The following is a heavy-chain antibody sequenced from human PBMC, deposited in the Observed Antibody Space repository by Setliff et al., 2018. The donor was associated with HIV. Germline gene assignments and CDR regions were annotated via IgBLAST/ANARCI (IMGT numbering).Heavy chain of an antibody. J-gene: IGHJ3*02. CDR2: INPSGGSA. Sequence: ASVKVSCKASGYTFTSYYLHWVRQAPGQGLEWMGMINPSGGSASYAKKFQGRVTMSRDTSTSTVYMGLSSLRSEDTAVYYCARCYYDSSGPTDAFDIWGQGTVVTVSS. CDR1: GYTFTSYY. V-gene: IGHV1-46*01. CDR3: ARCYYDSSGPTDAFDI. D-gene: IGHD3-22*01.